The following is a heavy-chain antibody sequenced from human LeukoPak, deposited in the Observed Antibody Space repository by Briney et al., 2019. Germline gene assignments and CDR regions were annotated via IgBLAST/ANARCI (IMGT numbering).Heavy chain of an antibody. Sequence: PGGSLRLSWAPSGFTFSSYAMSWVRQAPGKGREWVSAISGSGGSTYYADSVKGRFTIARDNSKTTLYLQMNSLRAEDTAVYYCAKDRLRDYYDSSGYYYDDAFDIWGQGTMVTVSS. CDR3: AKDRLRDYYDSSGYYYDDAFDI. D-gene: IGHD3-22*01. CDR1: GFTFSSYA. V-gene: IGHV3-23*01. J-gene: IGHJ3*02. CDR2: ISGSGGST.